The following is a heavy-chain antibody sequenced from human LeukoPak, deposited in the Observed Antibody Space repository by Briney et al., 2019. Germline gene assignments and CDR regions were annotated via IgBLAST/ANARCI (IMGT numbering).Heavy chain of an antibody. CDR2: IKQDGSEK. Sequence: GGSLRLSCAASGFTFSSYWMSWVRQAPGKGLEWVANIKQDGSEKYDVDSVKGRFTISRDNAKNSLYLQMNSLRAEDTAVYYCARVSPNTVTTLQYFDYWGQGTLVTVSS. V-gene: IGHV3-7*01. CDR1: GFTFSSYW. CDR3: ARVSPNTVTTLQYFDY. J-gene: IGHJ4*02. D-gene: IGHD4-17*01.